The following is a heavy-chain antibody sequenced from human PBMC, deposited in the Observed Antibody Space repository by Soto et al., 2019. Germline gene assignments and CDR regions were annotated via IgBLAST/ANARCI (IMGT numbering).Heavy chain of an antibody. V-gene: IGHV2-70*11. CDR2: IDWDDDK. D-gene: IGHD2-2*01. J-gene: IGHJ4*02. CDR3: ARITGTGYCTSTSCLKRGYFDY. CDR1: GFSLRSSGMC. Sequence: SGPTLVNPTQTLTLTCTFSGFSLRSSGMCVSWIRQPPGKALEWLARIDWDDDKYYNTSLKTRLTISKDTSKNQVVLTMTNMNPVDTATYYCARITGTGYCTSTSCLKRGYFDYWGQGTLVNVSS.